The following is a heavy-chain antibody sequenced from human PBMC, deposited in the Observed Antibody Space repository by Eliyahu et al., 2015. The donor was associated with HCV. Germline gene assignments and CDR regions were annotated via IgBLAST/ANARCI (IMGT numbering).Heavy chain of an antibody. D-gene: IGHD6-13*01. CDR3: AKPTTETIAADY. J-gene: IGHJ4*02. Sequence: EVQLLESGGGLVQPGGSLXLSCAXXGLTFSSYAMXGVRPAPGKGXGGVSAISGSGGSTYYADSVKGRFTISRDNSKNTLYLQMNSLRAEDTAVYYCAKPTTETIAADYWGQGTLVTVSS. V-gene: IGHV3-23*01. CDR2: ISGSGGST. CDR1: GLTFSSYA.